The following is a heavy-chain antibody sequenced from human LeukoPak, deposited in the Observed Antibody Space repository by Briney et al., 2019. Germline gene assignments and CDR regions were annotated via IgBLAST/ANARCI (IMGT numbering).Heavy chain of an antibody. D-gene: IGHD6-19*01. J-gene: IGHJ4*02. CDR2: TYYRSKWYN. Sequence: SQTLSLTCAISGDSVSSNSAAWHWIRQSPSRGLEWLGRTYYRSKWYNDYAVSVKSRITINPDTSKNQFSLQLNSVTPEDTAVYYCARGYQGGSSGWYYFDYWGQGTLVTVSS. CDR3: ARGYQGGSSGWYYFDY. V-gene: IGHV6-1*01. CDR1: GDSVSSNSAA.